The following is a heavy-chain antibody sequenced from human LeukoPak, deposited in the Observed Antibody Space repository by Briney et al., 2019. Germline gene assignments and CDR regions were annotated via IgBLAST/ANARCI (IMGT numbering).Heavy chain of an antibody. CDR3: TYSTHSGMGFDY. CDR2: ISAYNGNT. Sequence: ASVKVSCKASGYTFSDYGVSWVRQAPGQGLEWMGWISAYNGNTNYAQKLQGRVTMTTDTSTSTAYMELRSLRSDDTAVYYCTYSTHSGMGFDYWGQGTLVTVSS. D-gene: IGHD2-15*01. J-gene: IGHJ4*02. CDR1: GYTFSDYG. V-gene: IGHV1-18*01.